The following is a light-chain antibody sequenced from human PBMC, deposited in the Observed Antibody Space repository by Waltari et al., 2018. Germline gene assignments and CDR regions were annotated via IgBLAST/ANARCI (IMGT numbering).Light chain of an antibody. CDR3: CSYTGSSTSYG. CDR1: TSALTSYNL. CDR2: EAT. Sequence: QSALSQPASVSGSPGQSLTITCPGATSALTSYNLVALYQHPPNRAPKLIIYEATKRPSGISHRFSGAKSGATASLRISGLQADDEADYYCCSYTGSSTSYGCGGGTKVTVL. V-gene: IGLV2-23*01. J-gene: IGLJ1*01.